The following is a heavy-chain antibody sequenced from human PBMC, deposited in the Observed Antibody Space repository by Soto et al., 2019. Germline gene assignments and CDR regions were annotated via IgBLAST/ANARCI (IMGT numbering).Heavy chain of an antibody. D-gene: IGHD6-6*01. CDR2: IRSKAYGGTT. CDR1: GFTFGDYA. Sequence: PGGSLRLSCTASGFTFGDYAMSWFRQAPGKGLEWVGFIRSKAYGGTTEYAASVKGRFTISRDDSKSIAYLQMNSLKTEDTAVYYCTKPGFEAARPMYYYYYMDVWGKGTTVTVSS. CDR3: TKPGFEAARPMYYYYYMDV. V-gene: IGHV3-49*03. J-gene: IGHJ6*03.